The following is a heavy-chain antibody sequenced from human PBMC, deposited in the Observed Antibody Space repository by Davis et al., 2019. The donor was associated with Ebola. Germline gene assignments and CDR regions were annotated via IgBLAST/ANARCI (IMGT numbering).Heavy chain of an antibody. Sequence: AASVKVSCKASGYTFTGYDINWVRQATGQGLEWMGWINPNSGNTGYAQKFQGRVTMTRENSMSTAYMELGSLRSEDTAVYFCARGGVAYSALDYWGQGTLVAVSS. V-gene: IGHV1-8*01. CDR3: ARGGVAYSALDY. CDR1: GYTFTGYD. CDR2: INPNSGNT. J-gene: IGHJ4*02. D-gene: IGHD2-21*01.